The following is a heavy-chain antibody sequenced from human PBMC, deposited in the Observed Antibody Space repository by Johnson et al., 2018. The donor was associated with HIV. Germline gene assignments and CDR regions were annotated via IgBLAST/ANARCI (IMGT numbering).Heavy chain of an antibody. CDR3: ALGGSWYAFDI. Sequence: QVQLVESGGGVVQPGRSLRLSCVASGFTFRSYGMHWVRQAPGKGLEWVAFVSYDGSNKYYADSVKGRFSISRDNSKNTLYLQMNSLRAEDTAVYYCALGGSWYAFDIWGQGTMVTVSS. D-gene: IGHD2-15*01. CDR1: GFTFRSYG. V-gene: IGHV3-30*03. J-gene: IGHJ3*02. CDR2: VSYDGSNK.